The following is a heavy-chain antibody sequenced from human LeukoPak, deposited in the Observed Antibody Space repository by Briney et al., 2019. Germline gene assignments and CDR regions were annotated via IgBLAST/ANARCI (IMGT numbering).Heavy chain of an antibody. V-gene: IGHV4-4*08. CDR2: IHNSGRT. J-gene: IGHJ3*02. CDR3: ARTNAFDI. CDR1: GGSVSSYY. Sequence: SETLSLTCSVSGGSVSSYYWSWIRQSPGKGLEWIGYIHNSGRTNYNPSLKSRVTGFVDTSKNRVSLRLSSVTAADTAVYYCARTNAFDIWGQGTMVTVSS.